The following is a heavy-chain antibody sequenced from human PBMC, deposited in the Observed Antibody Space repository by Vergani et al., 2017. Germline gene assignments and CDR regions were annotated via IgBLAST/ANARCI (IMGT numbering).Heavy chain of an antibody. Sequence: QVQLQESGPGLVKPSQTLSLTCTVSGGSISSGSYYWSWIRQPAGKGLEWIGRIYTSGSTNYNPSLKSRVTISVDTSKNQFSLKLSSVTAADTAVYYCAGGALTGKNWFDPWDQGTLVTVSS. CDR2: IYTSGST. J-gene: IGHJ5*02. V-gene: IGHV4-61*02. CDR3: AGGALTGKNWFDP. D-gene: IGHD2-8*02. CDR1: GGSISSGSYY.